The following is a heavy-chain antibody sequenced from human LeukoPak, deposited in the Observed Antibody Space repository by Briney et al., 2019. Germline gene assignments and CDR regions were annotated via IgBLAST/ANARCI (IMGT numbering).Heavy chain of an antibody. CDR1: GGSFSGYY. CDR2: INHSGST. D-gene: IGHD6-13*01. Sequence: SETLSLTCAVYGGSFSGYYWSWIRQPPGKGLEWIGEINHSGSTNYNPSLKSRVTISVDTSKNQFSLKLSSVTAADTAVYYCARLSSGSSSWYDIDYWGQGTLVTVSS. CDR3: ARLSSGSSSWYDIDY. V-gene: IGHV4-34*01. J-gene: IGHJ4*02.